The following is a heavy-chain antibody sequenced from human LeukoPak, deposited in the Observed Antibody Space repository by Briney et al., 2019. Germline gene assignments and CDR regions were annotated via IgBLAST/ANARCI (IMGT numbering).Heavy chain of an antibody. CDR3: AKDMGYYGSGSPFDY. J-gene: IGHJ4*02. D-gene: IGHD3-10*01. CDR1: GFTFSGYG. V-gene: IGHV3-21*04. CDR2: ISTSSSYI. Sequence: PGGSLRLSCAASGFTFSGYGMNWVRQAPGKGLEWVSSISTSSSYIYYADSVKGRFTISRDNAKNSLYLQMNSLRAEDTALYYCAKDMGYYGSGSPFDYWGQGTLVTVSS.